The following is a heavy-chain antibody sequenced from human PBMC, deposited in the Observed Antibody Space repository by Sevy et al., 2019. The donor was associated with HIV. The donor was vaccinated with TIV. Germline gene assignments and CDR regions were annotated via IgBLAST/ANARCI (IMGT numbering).Heavy chain of an antibody. D-gene: IGHD5-18*01. Sequence: SETLSLTCTVSGGSISSYYWSWIRQPPGKGLEWIGYIYYSGSTNYNPSLKSRVTISVDTSKNQFSLKLSSVTAADTAVYYCARRGGYSYDYYFGYWGEGTLVTVSS. V-gene: IGHV4-59*13. CDR3: ARRGGYSYDYYFGY. CDR2: IYYSGST. CDR1: GGSISSYY. J-gene: IGHJ4*02.